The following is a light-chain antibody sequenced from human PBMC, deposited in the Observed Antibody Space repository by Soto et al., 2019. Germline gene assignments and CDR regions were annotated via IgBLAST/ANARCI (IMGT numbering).Light chain of an antibody. CDR2: EVS. V-gene: IGLV2-23*02. CDR1: SRDGGGYNL. Sequence: QSALTQPASVSGSPGQSITISCTGDSRDGGGYNLVSWYQQYPGKAPKLIIYEVSKRPSGVSNRFSGSKSGNTASLTISGRKAEDEADYHCCSFAGVSTFGVFGGGTKLTVL. CDR3: CSFAGVSTFGV. J-gene: IGLJ3*02.